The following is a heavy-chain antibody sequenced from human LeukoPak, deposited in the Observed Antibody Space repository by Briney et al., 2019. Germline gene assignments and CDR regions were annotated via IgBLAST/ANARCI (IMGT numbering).Heavy chain of an antibody. CDR1: GYTFTSYG. CDR3: ARDVISSGGSFPIDY. V-gene: IGHV1-18*03. J-gene: IGHJ4*02. D-gene: IGHD2-15*01. CDR2: ISAYNGNT. Sequence: ASVKVSCKASGYTFTSYGISWVRQAPGQGLEWMGWISAYNGNTNYAQKLQGRVTMTTDTSTSTAYMELRSLRSDDMAVYYCARDVISSGGSFPIDYWGQGTLVTVSS.